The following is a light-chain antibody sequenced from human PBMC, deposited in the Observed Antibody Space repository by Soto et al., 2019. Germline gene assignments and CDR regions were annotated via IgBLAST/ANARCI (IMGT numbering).Light chain of an antibody. Sequence: NFMLTQPHSVSESPGKTVTISCTRSSGSIASNYVQWYQQRPGSAPTTLIYEDDQRPSGVPDRFSGSIDSSSNSASLTISGLKTEDEADYYCQSYDSTTPVVFGGGTKLTVL. V-gene: IGLV6-57*04. J-gene: IGLJ2*01. CDR1: SGSIASNY. CDR2: EDD. CDR3: QSYDSTTPVV.